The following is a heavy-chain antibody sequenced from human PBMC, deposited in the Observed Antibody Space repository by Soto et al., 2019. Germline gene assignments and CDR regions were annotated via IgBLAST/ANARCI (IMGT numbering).Heavy chain of an antibody. CDR2: ISGSGGST. CDR1: GFTFSSYA. CDR3: AKDIRSRIAAAGQPSDY. V-gene: IGHV3-23*01. D-gene: IGHD6-13*01. Sequence: GGSLRLSCAASGFTFSSYAMSWVRQAPGKGLECVSAISGSGGSTYYADSVKGRFTISRDNSKNTLYLQMNSLRAENTAVYYCAKDIRSRIAAAGQPSDYWGQGTLVTVSS. J-gene: IGHJ4*02.